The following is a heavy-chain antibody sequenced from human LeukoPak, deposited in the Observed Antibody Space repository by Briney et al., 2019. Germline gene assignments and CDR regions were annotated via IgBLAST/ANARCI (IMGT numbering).Heavy chain of an antibody. D-gene: IGHD6-13*01. J-gene: IGHJ3*01. CDR1: GFTFSSYG. V-gene: IGHV3-33*01. CDR2: IWYDGSYK. CDR3: ARWGITATHDALDV. Sequence: GGSLRLSCAASGFTFSSYGMHWVRQAPGKGLEWVAVIWYDGSYKYYGDSVKGRFTISRDNSKSTLYLQMDSLRAEDTAVYYCARWGITATHDALDVWGQGTMVTVSS.